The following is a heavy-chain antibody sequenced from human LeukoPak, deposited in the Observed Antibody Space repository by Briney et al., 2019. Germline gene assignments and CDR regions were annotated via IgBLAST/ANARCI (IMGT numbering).Heavy chain of an antibody. D-gene: IGHD3-10*01. CDR2: IKQDGSDK. V-gene: IGHV3-7*03. CDR1: GFTFSSYW. CDR3: AKDMRGGQRITMVRGVMVGYDYYGMDV. Sequence: PGGSLRLSCAASGFTFSSYWMSWVRQTPGKGLEWVANIKQDGSDKYYVDSVKGRFTISRDNAKNSLYLQMNSLRTEDTALYYFAKDMRGGQRITMVRGVMVGYDYYGMDVWGQGTTVNVSS. J-gene: IGHJ6*02.